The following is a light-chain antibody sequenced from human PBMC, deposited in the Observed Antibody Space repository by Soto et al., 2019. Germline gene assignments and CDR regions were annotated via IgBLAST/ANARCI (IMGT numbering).Light chain of an antibody. CDR2: GAS. V-gene: IGKV3-20*01. CDR1: QSVSSSY. CDR3: QQFGSSLWT. Sequence: EIVLTQSPGTLSLSPGERATLSCRASQSVSSSYLAWYQQKTGQAPSLFIYGASSRATGIPDRFSGSGSGTDFTFTICRLEPEDFAVYYCQQFGSSLWTFGQGTKVDIK. J-gene: IGKJ1*01.